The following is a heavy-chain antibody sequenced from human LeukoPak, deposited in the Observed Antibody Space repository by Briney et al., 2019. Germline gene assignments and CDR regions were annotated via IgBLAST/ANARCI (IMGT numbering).Heavy chain of an antibody. D-gene: IGHD3-22*01. Sequence: SETLSLTCTDSGGSISSYYWSWIRQPAGKGLEWIGRIYSSGSTNYGPSLKSRVTMSVDTSKNQFSLKLSSVTAADTAVYYCARDPSFSSGYFDYWGQGTLVTVSS. V-gene: IGHV4-4*07. CDR3: ARDPSFSSGYFDY. CDR1: GGSISSYY. J-gene: IGHJ4*02. CDR2: IYSSGST.